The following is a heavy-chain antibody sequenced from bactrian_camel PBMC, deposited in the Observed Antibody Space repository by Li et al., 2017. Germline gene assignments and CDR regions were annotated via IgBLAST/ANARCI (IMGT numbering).Heavy chain of an antibody. CDR1: PYDHSGYC. CDR2: IYRGDGTL. V-gene: IGHV3S40*01. CDR3: AADSPEYDGSWYSSCTNPSFGI. Sequence: VQLVESGGGSVQTGGSLRLSCEVISPYDHSGYCMGWFRQAPGKEREGVASIYRGDGTLNYVDSMKGRFTVSQDNVKNTVYLQINNLQIDDTAVYYCAADSPEYDGSWYSSCTNPSFGIWGQGTQVTVS. J-gene: IGHJ4*01. D-gene: IGHD6*01.